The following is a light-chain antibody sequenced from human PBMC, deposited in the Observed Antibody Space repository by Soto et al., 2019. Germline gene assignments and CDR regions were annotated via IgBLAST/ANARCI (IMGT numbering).Light chain of an antibody. CDR2: EVS. J-gene: IGLJ2*01. CDR3: SSYTSSRTPYVV. V-gene: IGLV2-14*01. CDR1: SSDVGGYNY. Sequence: QSALPQPASVSGSPGQSITISCTGTSSDVGGYNYVSWYQQHPGKAPKLMIYEVSNRPSGVSNRFSGSKSGNTASLTISGLQAEDEADYYCSSYTSSRTPYVVFGGGTTLTVL.